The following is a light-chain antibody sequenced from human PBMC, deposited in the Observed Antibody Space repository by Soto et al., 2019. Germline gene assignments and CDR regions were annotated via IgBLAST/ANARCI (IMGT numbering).Light chain of an antibody. Sequence: DIVMTQSPLSLPVTPGEPASISCRSSQSLLHSNGYNYLDWYLQKPGQSPQLLIYDASNLETGVPSRFSGSGSGTDFTFTISSLQPEDIATYYCQQYDNPLGTFGQGTKLEIK. V-gene: IGKV2-28*01. CDR1: QSLLHSNGYNY. CDR3: QQYDNPLGT. J-gene: IGKJ2*01. CDR2: DAS.